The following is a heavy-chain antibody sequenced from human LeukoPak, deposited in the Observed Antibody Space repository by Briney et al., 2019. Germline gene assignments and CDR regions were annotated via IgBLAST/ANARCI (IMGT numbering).Heavy chain of an antibody. D-gene: IGHD2-2*02. CDR2: ISYDGSNK. V-gene: IGHV3-30*03. CDR1: GFTFSSYG. J-gene: IGHJ6*02. CDR3: AREVSPCSSTSCYIYYYYGMDV. Sequence: GGSLRLSCAASGFTFSSYGMHWVRQAPGKGLEWVAVISYDGSNKYYADSVKGRFTISRDNSKNTLYLQMNSLRAEDTAVYYCAREVSPCSSTSCYIYYYYGMDVWGQGTTVTVSS.